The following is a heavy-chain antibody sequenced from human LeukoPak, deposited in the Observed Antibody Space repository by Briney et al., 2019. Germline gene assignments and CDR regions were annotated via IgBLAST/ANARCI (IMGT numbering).Heavy chain of an antibody. D-gene: IGHD3-9*01. CDR1: GFTFSSYG. Sequence: PGRSLRLSCAASGFTFSSYGMHWVRQAPGKGLEWVADIWFDGKNEHFADSVKGRFTISRDNAKNSLYLQMNSLRAEDTALYYCARSQDDILTGYKRYYYYGMDVWGQGTTVTVSS. J-gene: IGHJ6*02. CDR3: ARSQDDILTGYKRYYYYGMDV. V-gene: IGHV3-33*01. CDR2: IWFDGKNE.